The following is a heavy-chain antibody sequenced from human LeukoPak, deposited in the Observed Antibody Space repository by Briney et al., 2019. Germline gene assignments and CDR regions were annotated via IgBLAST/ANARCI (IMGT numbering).Heavy chain of an antibody. CDR1: GDSITSGSYF. J-gene: IGHJ5*02. CDR3: ARGEAPSNWFDP. Sequence: KTSETLSLTCAVSGDSITSGSYFWSWIRQPAGKGLEWIGRIYTSGGTDYNPSLKSRVTISVDTSKNHFSLNLTPVTAADTAVYYCARGEAPSNWFDPWGQGTLVTVSS. CDR2: IYTSGGT. V-gene: IGHV4-61*02.